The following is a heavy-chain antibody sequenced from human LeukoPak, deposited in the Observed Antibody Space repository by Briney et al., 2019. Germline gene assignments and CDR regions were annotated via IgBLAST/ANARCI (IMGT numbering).Heavy chain of an antibody. J-gene: IGHJ4*02. D-gene: IGHD5-18*01. CDR2: INHSGST. Sequence: SETLSLTCAVHGGSFSGYYWSWIRQPPGKGLEWIGEINHSGSTNYNPSLKSRVTISVDTSKNQFSLKLSSVTAADTAVYYCARSPGYSYARDDYWGQGTLVIVSS. CDR3: ARSPGYSYARDDY. CDR1: GGSFSGYY. V-gene: IGHV4-34*01.